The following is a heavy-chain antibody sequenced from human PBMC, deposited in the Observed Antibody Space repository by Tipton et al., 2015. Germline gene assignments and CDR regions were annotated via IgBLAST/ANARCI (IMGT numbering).Heavy chain of an antibody. CDR2: ISYTETS. Sequence: TLSLTCTVSGSSLSSGNYYWSWIRQPPGKGLQWIGYISYTETSHYNPSLKSRVTISLDTSKNQFSLKLNSVTAADTAVYYCARDLEHGMDVWGQGTTVTVSS. CDR3: ARDLEHGMDV. D-gene: IGHD5-24*01. CDR1: GSSLSSGNYY. J-gene: IGHJ6*02. V-gene: IGHV4-61*01.